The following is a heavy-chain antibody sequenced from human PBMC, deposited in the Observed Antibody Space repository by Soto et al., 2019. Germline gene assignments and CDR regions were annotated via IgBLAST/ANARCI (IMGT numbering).Heavy chain of an antibody. V-gene: IGHV3-30*18. CDR3: AKDRLVGATFDY. D-gene: IGHD1-26*01. Sequence: QVQLVESGGGVVQPGRSLRLSCAASGFTFSSYGMHWVRQAPGKGLEWVAVISYDGSNKYYADSVKGRFTISRDNSKNTMYLQMNSLRAEDTAVYYCAKDRLVGATFDYWVQGTLVTVSS. CDR2: ISYDGSNK. CDR1: GFTFSSYG. J-gene: IGHJ4*02.